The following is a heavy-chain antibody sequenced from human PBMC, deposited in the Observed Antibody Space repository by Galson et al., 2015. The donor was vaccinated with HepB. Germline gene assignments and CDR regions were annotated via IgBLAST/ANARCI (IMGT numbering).Heavy chain of an antibody. D-gene: IGHD3-22*01. CDR3: ARGYIGYYDSSGYIPHY. J-gene: IGHJ4*02. CDR1: GGTFSSYA. V-gene: IGHV1-69*13. Sequence: SVKVSCKASGGTFSSYAISWVRQAPGQGLEWMGGIIPIFGTANYAQKFQGRVTITADESTSTAYMELSSLRSEDTAVYYCARGYIGYYDSSGYIPHYWGQGTLVTVSS. CDR2: IIPIFGTA.